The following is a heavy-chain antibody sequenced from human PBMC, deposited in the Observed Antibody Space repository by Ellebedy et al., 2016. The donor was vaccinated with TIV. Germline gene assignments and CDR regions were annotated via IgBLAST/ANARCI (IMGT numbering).Heavy chain of an antibody. CDR1: ELTVSSTY. Sequence: GESLKISCAASELTVSSTYMSWVRQAPGKVLEWVSVIFIDGTTYYADSVRGRFTISRDTSKNTLYIQMDSLRAEDTALYYCATETYNDVDLDVWGIFETWGQGTMVTVSS. J-gene: IGHJ3*02. D-gene: IGHD3-16*01. CDR3: ATETYNDVDLDVWGIFET. CDR2: IFIDGTT. V-gene: IGHV3-66*01.